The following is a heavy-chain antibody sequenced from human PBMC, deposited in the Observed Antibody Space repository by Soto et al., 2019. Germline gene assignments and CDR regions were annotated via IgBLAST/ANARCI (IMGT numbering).Heavy chain of an antibody. CDR2: IYYSGST. Sequence: SSETLSLTCTVSGGSISSGGYYWSWIRQHPGKGLEWIGYIYYSGSTYYNPSLKSRVTISVDTSKNQFSLKLSSVTAADTAVYYCASDSSGWTDGLDYWGQGTLVTVSS. CDR3: ASDSSGWTDGLDY. V-gene: IGHV4-31*03. CDR1: GGSISSGGYY. D-gene: IGHD6-19*01. J-gene: IGHJ4*02.